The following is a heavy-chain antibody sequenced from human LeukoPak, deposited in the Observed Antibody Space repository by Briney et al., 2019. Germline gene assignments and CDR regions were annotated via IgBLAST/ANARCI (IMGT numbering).Heavy chain of an antibody. CDR1: GYTFTGYY. D-gene: IGHD1/OR15-1a*01. CDR2: INPNSGGT. Sequence: GASVKVSCKASGYTFTGYYMHWVRQAPGQGLEWMGWINPNSGGTNYAQKFQGRVIMTRDMSTSTVYMELSSLRSEDTAVYYCARDLGETTSIDYWGQGTLVTVSS. CDR3: ARDLGETTSIDY. V-gene: IGHV1-2*02. J-gene: IGHJ4*02.